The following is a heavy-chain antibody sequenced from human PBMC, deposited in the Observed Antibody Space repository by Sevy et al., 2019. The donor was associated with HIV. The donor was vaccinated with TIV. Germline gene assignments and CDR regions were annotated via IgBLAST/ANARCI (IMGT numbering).Heavy chain of an antibody. CDR3: ARERYGGIQNLPFDY. J-gene: IGHJ4*02. Sequence: GGSLRLSCAASGFTFSSYWMHWVRQAPGKGLVWVSRINSDGSSTSYADSVKGRFTISRDNAKNTLYLQMNSLRAEDTAVYYCARERYGGIQNLPFDYWGQGTLVTVSS. D-gene: IGHD2-15*01. CDR2: INSDGSST. V-gene: IGHV3-74*01. CDR1: GFTFSSYW.